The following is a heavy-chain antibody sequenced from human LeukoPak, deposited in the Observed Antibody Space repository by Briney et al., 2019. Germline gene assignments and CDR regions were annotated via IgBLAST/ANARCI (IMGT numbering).Heavy chain of an antibody. CDR3: ARDHIITVAAFDS. CDR2: ISSSSSYI. J-gene: IGHJ4*02. CDR1: GFTFSSYS. Sequence: GGSLRLSCASSGFTFSSYSMNWVRQAPGKGLEWVSSISSSSSYIYYADSVKGRFTVSRDNARNSLSLQMNSLRADDTAVYYCARDHIITVAAFDSWGQGTLVSVSS. V-gene: IGHV3-21*01. D-gene: IGHD6-19*01.